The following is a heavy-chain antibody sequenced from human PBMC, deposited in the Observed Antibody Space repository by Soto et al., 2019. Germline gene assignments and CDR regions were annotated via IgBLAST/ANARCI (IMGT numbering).Heavy chain of an antibody. Sequence: VESLKIPCKGAGDSFTSYGISWVRQMPGKGLEWMGRIDPSDSYTNYSPSFQGHVTISADKSISTAYLQWSSLKASDTAMYYCARHGGYGDYGDAFDIWGQGTMVTVSS. D-gene: IGHD4-17*01. CDR2: IDPSDSYT. CDR3: ARHGGYGDYGDAFDI. CDR1: GDSFTSYG. V-gene: IGHV5-10-1*01. J-gene: IGHJ3*02.